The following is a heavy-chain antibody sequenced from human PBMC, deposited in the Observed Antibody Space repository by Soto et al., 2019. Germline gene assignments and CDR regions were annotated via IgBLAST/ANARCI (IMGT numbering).Heavy chain of an antibody. CDR2: INPSGDT. D-gene: IGHD5-12*01. CDR3: AREGVAPYYYYGMDV. Sequence: ASVKVSCKASGYTFTSYYMHWVRQAPGQGLEWMGIINPSGDTNYARTFQGRVTMTTDTSTSTAYMELRSLRSDDTAFYYCAREGVAPYYYYGMDVWGQGTPVTVSS. J-gene: IGHJ6*02. CDR1: GYTFTSYY. V-gene: IGHV1-46*01.